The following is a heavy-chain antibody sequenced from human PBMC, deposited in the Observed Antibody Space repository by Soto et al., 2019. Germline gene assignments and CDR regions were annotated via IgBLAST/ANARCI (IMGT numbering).Heavy chain of an antibody. CDR3: ARGPGIAVADYFDY. CDR1: GGTFSSYA. Sequence: QVQLVQSGAEVKKPGSSVKVSCKASGGTFSSYAISWVRQAPGQGLEWMGGIIPIFGTANYAQKFQGRVTITADKTTSTAYIELSSLRSDGTAVYYCARGPGIAVADYFDYLGQGTLVTVSS. J-gene: IGHJ4*02. D-gene: IGHD6-19*01. CDR2: IIPIFGTA. V-gene: IGHV1-69*06.